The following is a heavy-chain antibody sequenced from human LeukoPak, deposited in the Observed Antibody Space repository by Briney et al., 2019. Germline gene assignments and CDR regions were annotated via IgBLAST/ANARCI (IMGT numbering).Heavy chain of an antibody. CDR1: GFTFSSYE. J-gene: IGHJ6*02. D-gene: IGHD3-9*01. CDR3: ARDSFAHYDVSTGSWKYYGMDV. CDR2: LYTVGTT. V-gene: IGHV3-66*01. Sequence: GGSLRLSCAASGFTFSSYEMNRVRQAPRKGLECVSVLYTVGTTKYADSVRGRFTISRDNSKNTLYLQMNSLTAEDTAVYYCARDSFAHYDVSTGSWKYYGMDVWGQGTTVTVSS.